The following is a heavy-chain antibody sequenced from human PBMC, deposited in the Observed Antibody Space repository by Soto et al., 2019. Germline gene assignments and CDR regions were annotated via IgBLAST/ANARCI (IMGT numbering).Heavy chain of an antibody. CDR3: ARDYYGDYILDY. V-gene: IGHV4-59*01. Sequence: SETLSLTCSVSGGSISGSYWSWIRQSPGKGLEWLGYVYYTGSTNYSPSLRSRVSISVDTSKNEFSLRLSSVTAADTAVYYCARDYYGDYILDYWGQGTLVTVSS. D-gene: IGHD4-17*01. CDR2: VYYTGST. CDR1: GGSISGSY. J-gene: IGHJ4*02.